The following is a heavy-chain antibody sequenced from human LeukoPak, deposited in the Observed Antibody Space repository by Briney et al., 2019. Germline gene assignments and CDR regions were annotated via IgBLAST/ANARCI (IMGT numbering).Heavy chain of an antibody. Sequence: SETLSLTCTVSGGSISSFYWGWIRQPPGKGLEWIGYIYYSGSTDYNPSLNSRVTTSVDTSKNQFSLKLSSVTAADTAVYYCARDVGGGPFFDYWGQGTLVTVSS. V-gene: IGHV4-59*01. CDR1: GGSISSFY. J-gene: IGHJ4*02. CDR2: IYYSGST. D-gene: IGHD2-15*01. CDR3: ARDVGGGPFFDY.